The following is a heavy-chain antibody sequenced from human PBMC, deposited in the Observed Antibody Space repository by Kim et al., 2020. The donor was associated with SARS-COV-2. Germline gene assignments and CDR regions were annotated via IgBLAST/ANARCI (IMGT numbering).Heavy chain of an antibody. Sequence: GGSLRLSCAASGFTFDNYAMTWVRQAPGKGLEWVSAISGSGSSTYYGDSVKGRFIISRDNYKNTLYLQMNSLTTEDTAVYYCAKDTAGAARTPEFWVQGTLVTFSS. D-gene: IGHD6-6*01. CDR2: ISGSGSST. CDR3: AKDTAGAARTPEF. V-gene: IGHV3-23*01. CDR1: GFTFDNYA. J-gene: IGHJ4*02.